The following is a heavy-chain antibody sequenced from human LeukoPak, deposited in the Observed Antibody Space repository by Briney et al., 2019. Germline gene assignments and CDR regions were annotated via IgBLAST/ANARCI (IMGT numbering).Heavy chain of an antibody. V-gene: IGHV3-23*01. J-gene: IGHJ4*02. CDR3: AKAYKHGTYFDD. Sequence: GGSLRLSRAASGFTFSDSAMSWATQAPGKGLEEVSEISGSGGSTYYANSVKGRFTISRDNSKNTLYLQMNSLRAEDTAVFYCAKAYKHGTYFDDWGQGTLVTVSS. CDR2: ISGSGGST. CDR1: GFTFSDSA. D-gene: IGHD1-1*01.